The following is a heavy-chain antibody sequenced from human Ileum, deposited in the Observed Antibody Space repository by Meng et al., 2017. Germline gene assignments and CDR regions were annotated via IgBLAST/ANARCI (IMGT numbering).Heavy chain of an antibody. Sequence: QVQLQQWGAGLLKPSEPLPLTCVVYGGSFSANYWTWIRQPPGRGLEWIGEINHNGNTNYKPSLKRRVTISVDTSKKQFSLRLTSVTAADTAVYYCASARYDNWGQGTLVTVSS. CDR2: INHNGNT. J-gene: IGHJ4*02. V-gene: IGHV4-34*01. CDR3: ASARYDN. CDR1: GGSFSANY.